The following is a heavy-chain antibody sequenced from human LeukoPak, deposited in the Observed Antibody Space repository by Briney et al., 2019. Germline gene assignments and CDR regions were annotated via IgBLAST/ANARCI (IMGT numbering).Heavy chain of an antibody. J-gene: IGHJ4*02. CDR3: ARGAGDHYFDY. D-gene: IGHD4-17*01. V-gene: IGHV1-2*02. CDR2: INPNSGTT. Sequence: ASVKVSCKASGYTFTGYYMHWVRQAPGQGLEWTGWINPNSGTTTYAQKFQGRVTMTRDTSISTAYMELTRLRSDDTAVYYCARGAGDHYFDYWGQGTLVTVSS. CDR1: GYTFTGYY.